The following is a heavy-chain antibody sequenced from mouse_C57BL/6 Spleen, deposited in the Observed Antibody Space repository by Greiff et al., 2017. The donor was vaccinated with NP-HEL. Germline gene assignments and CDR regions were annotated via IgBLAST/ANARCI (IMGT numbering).Heavy chain of an antibody. V-gene: IGHV5-4*01. Sequence: EVQLVESGGGLVKPGGSLKLSCAASGFTFSSYAMSWVRQTPEKRLEWVATISDGGSYTYYPDNVKGRFTISRDNAKNNLYLQMSHLKSEDTAMYYCARDQRFPTGYFDVWGTGTTVTVSS. CDR1: GFTFSSYA. CDR2: ISDGGSYT. J-gene: IGHJ1*03. CDR3: ARDQRFPTGYFDV.